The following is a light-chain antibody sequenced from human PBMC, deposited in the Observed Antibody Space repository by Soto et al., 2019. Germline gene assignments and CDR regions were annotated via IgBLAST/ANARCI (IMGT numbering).Light chain of an antibody. CDR2: KAS. Sequence: DIQMTQSPSTLSASVGDRVTITCRASQSISSWLAWCQQKPGKAPKLLIYKASNLESGVPSRFSGSGSGTEFTLTISSLQPDDFATYYCQQYNSYSTFGQGTKLEIK. V-gene: IGKV1-5*03. J-gene: IGKJ2*01. CDR3: QQYNSYST. CDR1: QSISSW.